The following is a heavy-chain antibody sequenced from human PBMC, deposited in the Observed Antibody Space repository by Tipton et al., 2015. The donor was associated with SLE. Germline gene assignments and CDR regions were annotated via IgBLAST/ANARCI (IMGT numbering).Heavy chain of an antibody. CDR2: VYYSGSA. Sequence: TLSLTCTVSGDSIRSLGYYWGWIRQPPGKGLEWLGTVYYSGSAYYNPSLESRVTISVDTSKNQFSLKLSSVTAADTAVYYCARETGAEVYDPWGQGTLVTVSS. V-gene: IGHV4-39*07. D-gene: IGHD7-27*01. CDR3: ARETGAEVYDP. CDR1: GDSIRSLGYY. J-gene: IGHJ5*02.